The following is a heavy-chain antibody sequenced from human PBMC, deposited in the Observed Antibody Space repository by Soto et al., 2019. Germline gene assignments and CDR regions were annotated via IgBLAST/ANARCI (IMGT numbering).Heavy chain of an antibody. CDR1: GGSISSNPYY. D-gene: IGHD3-16*01. Sequence: QLQLQESGPRLVKPSETLSLTCTVSGGSISSNPYYWGWIRQSPGKGLEHLGSISYSGSTYYNPSLNSRVTISADTSKNQFSLNLRYVTAADTAIYFCARLRRGEPQDYWGQGIQVTVS. CDR2: ISYSGST. V-gene: IGHV4-39*01. CDR3: ARLRRGEPQDY. J-gene: IGHJ4*02.